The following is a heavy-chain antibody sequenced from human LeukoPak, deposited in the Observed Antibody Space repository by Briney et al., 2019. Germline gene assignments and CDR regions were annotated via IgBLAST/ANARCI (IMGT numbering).Heavy chain of an antibody. Sequence: AASVTVSCQASGYSLTSYGISWVRQAPGQGIEWMGWISAYNGNTNYAQKLQGRVTMTTDTSTRTAYMELRSLRSDDTAVYYCARERGSRRTTFGGVIAPRIDYWGQGTLVTVSS. D-gene: IGHD3-16*02. CDR2: ISAYNGNT. V-gene: IGHV1-18*01. CDR1: GYSLTSYG. J-gene: IGHJ4*02. CDR3: ARERGSRRTTFGGVIAPRIDY.